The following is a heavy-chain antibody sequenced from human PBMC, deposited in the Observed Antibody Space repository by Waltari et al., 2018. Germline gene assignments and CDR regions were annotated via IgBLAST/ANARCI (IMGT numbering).Heavy chain of an antibody. D-gene: IGHD2-2*01. J-gene: IGHJ6*03. CDR1: GGSISSSSYS. Sequence: QLQLQESGPGLVKPSETLSLTCTVSGGSISSSSYSWGWIRQPPRRGLELIGGISYSGSTYYNPSLKSRVTISVDTSKNQFSLKLSSVTAADTAVYYCARLPIVVVPAAKQDYYYMDVWGKGTTVTVSS. V-gene: IGHV4-39*01. CDR2: ISYSGST. CDR3: ARLPIVVVPAAKQDYYYMDV.